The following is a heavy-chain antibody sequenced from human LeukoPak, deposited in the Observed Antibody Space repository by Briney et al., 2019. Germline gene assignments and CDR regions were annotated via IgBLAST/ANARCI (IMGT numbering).Heavy chain of an antibody. V-gene: IGHV4-59*11. D-gene: IGHD4-17*01. J-gene: IGHJ3*02. CDR3: ARDLVTVTKGFDI. Sequence: LDTLSLTCAVAGESFSIHYWAWIRQTPGRGLEWIGYISYIGTTNYNPSLKSRVTISIDTSKNQFSLKLSSVTTADTAVYYCARDLVTVTKGFDIWGLGTMVSVSS. CDR1: GESFSIHY. CDR2: ISYIGTT.